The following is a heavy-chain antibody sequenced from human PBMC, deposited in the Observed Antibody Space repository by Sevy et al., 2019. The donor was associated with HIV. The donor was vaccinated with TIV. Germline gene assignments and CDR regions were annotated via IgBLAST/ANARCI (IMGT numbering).Heavy chain of an antibody. D-gene: IGHD2-2*01. J-gene: IGHJ6*02. Sequence: GGSLRLSCSASGITFSDYYMTWIRQAPGKGLECISYISNSGNTVYYADSVKGRFTVSRDNAKKSLYLQLNSLRDEDTAVYYCARDNYCISGDGCYGYGLDVWGQGTTVTVSS. V-gene: IGHV3-11*01. CDR3: ARDNYCISGDGCYGYGLDV. CDR1: GITFSDYY. CDR2: ISNSGNTV.